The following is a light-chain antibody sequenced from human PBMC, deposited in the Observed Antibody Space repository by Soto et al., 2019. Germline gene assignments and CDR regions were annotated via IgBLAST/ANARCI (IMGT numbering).Light chain of an antibody. CDR2: GAS. CDR1: QSVYNNY. J-gene: IGKJ2*01. CDR3: QQYGLPPHS. Sequence: EIVLTQSPGTLSLSPGERATLSCRASQSVYNNYLAWYQQKPGQTPRLLVNGASNRATGIPDRFSGGGSGTELTIPTSSLAPEDFAVYYCQQYGLPPHSFGQGTRVEIK. V-gene: IGKV3-20*01.